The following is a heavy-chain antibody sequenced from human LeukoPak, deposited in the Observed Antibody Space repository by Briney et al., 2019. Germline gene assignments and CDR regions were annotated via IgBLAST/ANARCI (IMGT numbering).Heavy chain of an antibody. J-gene: IGHJ5*02. CDR3: AREAPLSGYTIFGVVQNWFDP. D-gene: IGHD3-3*01. Sequence: SETLSLTCTVSGGSISSYYWSWIRQPAGKGLEWIGRIYTSGSTNYNPSLKSRVTMSVDTSKNQFSLKLSSVTAADTAVYYCAREAPLSGYTIFGVVQNWFDPWAREPWSPSPQ. CDR2: IYTSGST. V-gene: IGHV4-4*07. CDR1: GGSISSYY.